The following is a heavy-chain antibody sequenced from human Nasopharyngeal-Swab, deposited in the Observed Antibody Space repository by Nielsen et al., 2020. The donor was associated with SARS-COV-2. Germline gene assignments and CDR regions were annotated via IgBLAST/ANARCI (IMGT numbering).Heavy chain of an antibody. CDR1: GGSISSYY. D-gene: IGHD6-6*01. Sequence: SETLSLTCTVSGGSISSYYWSWIRQPPGKGLGWIGYIYYSGSTNYNPSLKSRVTISVDTSKNQFSLKLSSVTAADTAVYYCARVLIAARYYYYMDVWGKGTTVTVSS. CDR2: IYYSGST. CDR3: ARVLIAARYYYYMDV. J-gene: IGHJ6*03. V-gene: IGHV4-59*01.